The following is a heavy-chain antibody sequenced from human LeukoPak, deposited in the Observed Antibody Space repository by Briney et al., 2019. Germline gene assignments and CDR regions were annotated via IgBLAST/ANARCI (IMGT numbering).Heavy chain of an antibody. CDR2: LSGSGITT. D-gene: IGHD6-19*01. Sequence: GGSLRLSCAPSGFTFSNSAMSWVRQAPGKGLEWVSTLSGSGITTYYADSVKGRFTISRDNSKNTLYLQMNSLRAEDTAVYYCAKGIYSSGLSYFDYWGHGTLVTVSS. CDR3: AKGIYSSGLSYFDY. V-gene: IGHV3-23*01. CDR1: GFTFSNSA. J-gene: IGHJ4*01.